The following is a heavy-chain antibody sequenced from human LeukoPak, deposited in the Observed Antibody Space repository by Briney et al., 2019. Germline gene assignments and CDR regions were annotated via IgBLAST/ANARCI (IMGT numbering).Heavy chain of an antibody. V-gene: IGHV5-51*01. J-gene: IGHJ6*02. D-gene: IGHD3-10*01. CDR2: IYPDDFDA. CDR3: ARGAYGSGSYSNYYGMDV. CDR1: GYSFATRW. Sequence: GESLQISCKGSGYSFATRWVAWVRQMPGKGLEGMGIIYPDDFDAIYSPSFQGQVTISADKSISTAYLQWSSLKASDTAMDFCARGAYGSGSYSNYYGMDVWGQGTTVTVSS.